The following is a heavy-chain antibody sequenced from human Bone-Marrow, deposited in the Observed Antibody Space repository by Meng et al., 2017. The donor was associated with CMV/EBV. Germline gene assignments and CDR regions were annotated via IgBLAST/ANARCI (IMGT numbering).Heavy chain of an antibody. Sequence: GFVSGGGYYWSWVRQPPGKGLEWIGFIFYSGSPSYNPSLKRRVTMSVDTSKNQFSLKLSSVTAADTAVYYCARGYHSDGTDYYYVVYWGQGTLVTVSS. D-gene: IGHD3-22*01. CDR1: GFVSGGGYY. CDR3: ARGYHSDGTDYYYVVY. J-gene: IGHJ4*02. CDR2: IFYSGSP. V-gene: IGHV4-61*08.